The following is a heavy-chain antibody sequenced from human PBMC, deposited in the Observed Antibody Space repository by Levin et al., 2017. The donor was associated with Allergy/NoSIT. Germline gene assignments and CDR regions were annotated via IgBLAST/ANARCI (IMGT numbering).Heavy chain of an antibody. D-gene: IGHD3-22*01. CDR3: APKYYDSSAYPY. Sequence: GGSLRLSCAASGFTFTDFYMSWIRQAPGKGLEWVSFISSRGDYTNYADSVKGRFTISRDNAENSLFLQMNSLRAEDTAVYYCAPKYYDSSAYPYWGQGTLVTVSS. CDR1: GFTFTDFY. CDR2: ISSRGDYT. V-gene: IGHV3-11*03. J-gene: IGHJ4*02.